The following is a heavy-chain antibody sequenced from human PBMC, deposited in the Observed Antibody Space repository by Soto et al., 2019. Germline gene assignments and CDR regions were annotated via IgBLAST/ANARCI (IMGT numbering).Heavy chain of an antibody. Sequence: EVQLVESGGRLVQPGGSLRLSCAASGFTFTSPWMNWVRQAPGKGLEWVSRLNGDGSDTQYADSAKGRFTISRDNAKNTQYLQMNSLRAEDTALYYCVREGYWSLDYWGQGTLVTVSS. CDR3: VREGYWSLDY. V-gene: IGHV3-74*03. CDR2: LNGDGSDT. CDR1: GFTFTSPW. D-gene: IGHD1-1*01. J-gene: IGHJ4*02.